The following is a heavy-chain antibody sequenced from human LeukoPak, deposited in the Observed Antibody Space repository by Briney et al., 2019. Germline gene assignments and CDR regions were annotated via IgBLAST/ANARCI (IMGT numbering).Heavy chain of an antibody. CDR1: GYTFTSYD. CDR3: ARAISNYTAMVSDAFDI. Sequence: ASVKVSCKASGYTFTSYDISWVRQAPGQGLEWMGWISAYNGNTNYAQKLQGRVTMTTDTSTSTAYMELRSLRSDDTAVYYCARAISNYTAMVSDAFDIWGQGTMVTVSS. D-gene: IGHD5-18*01. CDR2: ISAYNGNT. J-gene: IGHJ3*02. V-gene: IGHV1-18*01.